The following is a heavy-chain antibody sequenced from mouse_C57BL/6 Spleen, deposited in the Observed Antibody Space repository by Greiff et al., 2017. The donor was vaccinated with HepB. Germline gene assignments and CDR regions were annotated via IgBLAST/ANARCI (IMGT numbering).Heavy chain of an antibody. J-gene: IGHJ2*01. D-gene: IGHD1-1*02. CDR3: ARRYSGSYGFAY. CDR2: IHPNSGST. Sequence: QVQLQQPGAELVKPGASVKLSCKASGYTFTSYWMHWVKQRPGQGLEWIGMIHPNSGSTNYNEKFKSKATLTVDKSSSTAYMQLSSLTSEDSAVYYCARRYSGSYGFAYWGQGTPLTVSS. V-gene: IGHV1-64*01. CDR1: GYTFTSYW.